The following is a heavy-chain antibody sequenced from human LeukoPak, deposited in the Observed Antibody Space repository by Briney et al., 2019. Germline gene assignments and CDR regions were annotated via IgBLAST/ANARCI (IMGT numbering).Heavy chain of an antibody. CDR1: GFTFSSYA. CDR2: ISGSGGST. Sequence: PGGSLRLSCAASGFTFSSYAMSWVRQAPGKGLEWVSAISGSGGSTYYADSVKGRFTISRDNSKNTLYLQMNSLRAEDTAVYYCAKTWDIWGSYRYVDYWGHGTLVTVSS. V-gene: IGHV3-23*01. D-gene: IGHD3-16*02. CDR3: AKTWDIWGSYRYVDY. J-gene: IGHJ4*01.